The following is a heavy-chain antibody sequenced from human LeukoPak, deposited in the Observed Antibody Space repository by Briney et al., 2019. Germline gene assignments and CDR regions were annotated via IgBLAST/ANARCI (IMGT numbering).Heavy chain of an antibody. Sequence: KAGGSLRLSCAASGFTFSDYYMSWIRQAPGKGLEWVSYISSSSSYTNYADSVKGRFTISRDNAKNSLYLQMNSLRAEDTALYYCTRVNSYYGREFDYWGQGTLVTVSS. D-gene: IGHD1-26*01. CDR3: TRVNSYYGREFDY. CDR2: ISSSSSYT. J-gene: IGHJ4*02. V-gene: IGHV3-11*05. CDR1: GFTFSDYY.